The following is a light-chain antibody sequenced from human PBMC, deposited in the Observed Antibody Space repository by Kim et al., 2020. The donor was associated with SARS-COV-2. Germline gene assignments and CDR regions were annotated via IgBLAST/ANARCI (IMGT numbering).Light chain of an antibody. CDR1: SLRSYY. J-gene: IGLJ2*01. V-gene: IGLV3-19*01. Sequence: VALGQTVRITCQGDSLRSYYASWYQQKPGQAPVLVIYGKNNRPSGIPDLFSGSSSGNTASLTITGAQAEDEADYYCNSRDSSGNQVFGGGTKLTVL. CDR3: NSRDSSGNQV. CDR2: GKN.